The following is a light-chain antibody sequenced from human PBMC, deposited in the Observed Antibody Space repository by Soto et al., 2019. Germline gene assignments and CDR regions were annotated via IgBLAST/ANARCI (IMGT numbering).Light chain of an antibody. CDR3: QSYDSSLGASV. CDR2: GNS. Sequence: QSVLTQPPSESGAPGQRVTISCTGSSSNIGAGYDVHWYQQLPGTAPKLLIHGNSNRPSGVPDRFSGSKSGTSASLAIIGLQAEDEADYYCQSYDSSLGASVFGTGTKVTVL. V-gene: IGLV1-40*01. CDR1: SSNIGAGYD. J-gene: IGLJ1*01.